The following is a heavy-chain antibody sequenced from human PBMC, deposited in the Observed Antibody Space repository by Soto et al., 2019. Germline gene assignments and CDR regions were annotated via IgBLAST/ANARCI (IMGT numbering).Heavy chain of an antibody. Sequence: QVQLQESGPGLVKPSQTLSLTCTVSGGSISSGDYYWSWIRQPPGKGLEWIGYIYYSGSTYYNPSLKRRVTISVDTSKNHFSLKLSSVTAADTAVYYCARGDTRITIFGVVKMGAFDIWGQGTMVTVSS. J-gene: IGHJ3*02. CDR3: ARGDTRITIFGVVKMGAFDI. CDR1: GGSISSGDYY. V-gene: IGHV4-30-4*01. CDR2: IYYSGST. D-gene: IGHD3-3*01.